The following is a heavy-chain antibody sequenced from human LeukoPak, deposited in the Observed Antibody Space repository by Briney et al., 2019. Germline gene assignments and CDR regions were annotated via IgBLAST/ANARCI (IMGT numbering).Heavy chain of an antibody. J-gene: IGHJ4*02. CDR3: ARGTQARSGSYAAFDY. CDR1: GFTFSSYW. D-gene: IGHD3-10*01. Sequence: GGSLRLSCAASGFTFSSYWMSWVRQAPGKGLEWVANIKQDGSEKYYVDSVKGRFTISRDNAKNSLYVQMNSLRAEDTAVYYCARGTQARSGSYAAFDYWGQGTLVTVSS. CDR2: IKQDGSEK. V-gene: IGHV3-7*01.